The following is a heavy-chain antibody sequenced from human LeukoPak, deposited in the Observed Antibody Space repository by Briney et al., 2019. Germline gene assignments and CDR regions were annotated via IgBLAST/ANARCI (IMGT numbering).Heavy chain of an antibody. CDR2: IYYSGST. J-gene: IGHJ4*02. CDR1: GGSITSSSYY. Sequence: SETLSLTCTVSGGSITSSSYYWGWIRQPPGKGLEWIGRIYYSGSTYYNPSLKSRVTISVDTSKKQLSLKLTSVTATDTAVYYCASPSVGAITGIDYWGQGILVTVSS. CDR3: ASPSVGAITGIDY. V-gene: IGHV4-39*01. D-gene: IGHD1-26*01.